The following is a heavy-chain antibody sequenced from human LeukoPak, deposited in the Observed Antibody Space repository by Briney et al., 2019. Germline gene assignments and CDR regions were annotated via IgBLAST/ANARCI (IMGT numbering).Heavy chain of an antibody. CDR2: IYHSGST. CDR3: ASSITMVRGVKYFQH. J-gene: IGHJ1*01. V-gene: IGHV4-4*02. Sequence: SETLSLTCAVSGGSISSSNWWSWVRQPPGKGLEWIGEIYHSGSTNYNPSLKSRVTISVDKSKNQFSLKLSSVTAADTAVYYCASSITMVRGVKYFQHWGQGTLVTVSS. D-gene: IGHD3-10*01. CDR1: GGSISSSNW.